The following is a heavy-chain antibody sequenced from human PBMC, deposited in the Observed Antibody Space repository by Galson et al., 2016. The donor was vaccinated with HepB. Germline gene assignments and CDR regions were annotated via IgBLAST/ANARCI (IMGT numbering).Heavy chain of an antibody. CDR1: GGSFTGYY. V-gene: IGHV4-34*01. D-gene: IGHD5-24*01. Sequence: SETLSLTCGVYGGSFTGYYCNWFRQPPGMGLEWIGEIHPSGSTSYNPSLGSRVTISLDMSKNQFSLKVDSVTAADTAVYFCSRGLDAYKAGNYWGQGTLVTVAA. CDR2: IHPSGST. J-gene: IGHJ4*02. CDR3: SRGLDAYKAGNY.